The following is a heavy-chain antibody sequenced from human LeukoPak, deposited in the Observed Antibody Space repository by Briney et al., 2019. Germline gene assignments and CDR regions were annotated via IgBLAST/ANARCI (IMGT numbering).Heavy chain of an antibody. Sequence: GGSLRLSCAASGFTFSSYAMSWVRQAPGKGLEWVSAISGSGGSTHYADSVKGRFTISRDNSKNTLYLQMNNLRAEDTAVYYCAKHRGFVVAGTKFDPWGQGTPVTVSS. J-gene: IGHJ5*02. D-gene: IGHD6-19*01. V-gene: IGHV3-23*01. CDR1: GFTFSSYA. CDR3: AKHRGFVVAGTKFDP. CDR2: ISGSGGST.